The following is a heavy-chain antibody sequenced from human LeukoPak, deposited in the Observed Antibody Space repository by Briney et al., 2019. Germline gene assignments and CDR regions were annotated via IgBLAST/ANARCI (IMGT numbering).Heavy chain of an antibody. J-gene: IGHJ6*02. Sequence: GASVKVSCKASGYTFTSYAMHWVRQAPGHRLEWMGWINAGNGNTKYSQKFQGRVTITRDTSASTAYMELSSLRSEDTAVYYCARGATRAYYYYGMDVWGQGTTVTVSS. CDR2: INAGNGNT. CDR1: GYTFTSYA. CDR3: ARGATRAYYYYGMDV. V-gene: IGHV1-3*01.